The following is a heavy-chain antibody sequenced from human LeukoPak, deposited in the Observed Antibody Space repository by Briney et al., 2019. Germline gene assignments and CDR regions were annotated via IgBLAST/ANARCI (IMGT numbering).Heavy chain of an antibody. Sequence: GGSLRLSCAASGFTFNNAWMSWVRQAPGKGLEWVSRIKSKSHGGPTDYAAPVKGRFTISRDDSKNTLYLQMNSLKIEDTAVYYCTTDYVWGTYRYFDYWGRGTLVAVSS. D-gene: IGHD3-16*02. CDR1: GFTFNNAW. J-gene: IGHJ4*02. CDR3: TTDYVWGTYRYFDY. V-gene: IGHV3-15*01. CDR2: IKSKSHGGPT.